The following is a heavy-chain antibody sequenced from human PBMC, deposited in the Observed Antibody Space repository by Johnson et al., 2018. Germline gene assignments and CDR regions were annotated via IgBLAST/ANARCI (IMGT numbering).Heavy chain of an antibody. V-gene: IGHV3-23*04. CDR1: GFTFSSYA. CDR3: AKDAGHGHSNHYYYYMDV. D-gene: IGHD6-13*01. Sequence: VQLVQSGGGLVQPGGSLRLSCAASGFTFSSYAMSWVRQAPGKGLEWVSAISGSGYDTYYADSVKGRFTLPRDNSKKTRDLQMNILRAEDTAIYCCAKDAGHGHSNHYYYYMDVWGKGTTVTVSS. J-gene: IGHJ6*03. CDR2: ISGSGYDT.